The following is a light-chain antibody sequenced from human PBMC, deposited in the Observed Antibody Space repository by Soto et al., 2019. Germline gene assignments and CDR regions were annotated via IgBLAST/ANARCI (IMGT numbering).Light chain of an antibody. J-gene: IGLJ2*01. V-gene: IGLV3-21*02. Sequence: SSELTQPPAVSVAPGQTARITCGGDNIGSKSVHWYQQKAGQAPVLVVYDDSDRPSGISERLSGSNSGNTATLTISRVEAGDEADYYCQVWESSTDQVVFAGGTKLTVL. CDR3: QVWESSTDQVV. CDR2: DDS. CDR1: NIGSKS.